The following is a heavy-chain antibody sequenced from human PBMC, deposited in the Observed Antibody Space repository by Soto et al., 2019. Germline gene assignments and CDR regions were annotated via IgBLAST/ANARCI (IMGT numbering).Heavy chain of an antibody. CDR3: ARVRCGWHYYYGMDV. V-gene: IGHV4-31*03. CDR1: GGSISSGGYY. D-gene: IGHD5-12*01. J-gene: IGHJ6*02. CDR2: IYYSGST. Sequence: QVQLQESGPGLVKPSQTLSLTCTVSGGSISSGGYYWSWIRQHPGKGLEWIGYIYYSGSTYYDPSLKSRATISADTSKNPFSLKLSSVTAADRAVYYCARVRCGWHYYYGMDVWCQGTTVTVSS.